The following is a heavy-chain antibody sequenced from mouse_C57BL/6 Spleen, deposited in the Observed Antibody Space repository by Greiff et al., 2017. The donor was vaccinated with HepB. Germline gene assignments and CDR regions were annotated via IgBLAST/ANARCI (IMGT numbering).Heavy chain of an antibody. CDR1: GYAFTNYL. CDR2: INPGSGGN. V-gene: IGHV1-54*01. J-gene: IGHJ2*01. D-gene: IGHD2-4*01. Sequence: QVQLQQSGAELVRPGTSVKVSCKASGYAFTNYLIEWVKQRPGQGLEWIGVINPGSGGNNYNEKFKGKATLTADKSSSTAYMQLRSLTSEDSAVYFCARWGDYDDYFDYWGQGTTLTVSS. CDR3: ARWGDYDDYFDY.